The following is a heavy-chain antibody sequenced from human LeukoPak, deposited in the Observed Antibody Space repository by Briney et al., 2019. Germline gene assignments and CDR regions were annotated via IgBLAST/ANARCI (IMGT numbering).Heavy chain of an antibody. CDR1: GGSISSYS. V-gene: IGHV4-59*01. CDR3: ASRAVAGRENY. D-gene: IGHD6-19*01. J-gene: IGHJ4*02. CDR2: IYYSGST. Sequence: PSETLSLTCTVSGGSISSYSWSWIRQPPGKGLEWIGYIYYSGSTNYNPSLKSRVTISVDTSKNQFSLKLSSVTAADTAVYYCASRAVAGRENYWGQGTLVTVSS.